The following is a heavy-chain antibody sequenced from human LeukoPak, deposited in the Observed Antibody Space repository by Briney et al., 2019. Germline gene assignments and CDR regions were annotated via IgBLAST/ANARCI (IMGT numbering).Heavy chain of an antibody. CDR1: GGSISSGDYY. CDR3: ARLPQPEGYYYGMDV. V-gene: IGHV4-30-4*01. CDR2: IYYSGST. J-gene: IGHJ6*02. D-gene: IGHD2-2*01. Sequence: PSETLSLTCTVSGGSISSGDYYWSWIRQPPGKGLEWIGYIYYSGSTYYNPSLKSRVTISVDTFKNQFSLKLSSVTAADTAVYYCARLPQPEGYYYGMDVWGQGTTVTVSS.